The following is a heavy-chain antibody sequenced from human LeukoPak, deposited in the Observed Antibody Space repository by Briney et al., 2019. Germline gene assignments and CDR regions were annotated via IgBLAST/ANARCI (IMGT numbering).Heavy chain of an antibody. CDR2: IHTSGDT. D-gene: IGHD4-17*01. V-gene: IGHV3-53*01. Sequence: GGSLRLSCAASGLTGSHNYVSWVRQAPGKGLEWVSAIHTSGDTCYADSVKGRFTISRDTSKNILYLQINSLRVEDTAVYYCIVFGDSNHWGQGTLVTVSS. CDR3: IVFGDSNH. J-gene: IGHJ5*02. CDR1: GLTGSHNY.